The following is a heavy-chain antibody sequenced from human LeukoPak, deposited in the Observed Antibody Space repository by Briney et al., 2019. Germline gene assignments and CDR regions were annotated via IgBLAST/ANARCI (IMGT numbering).Heavy chain of an antibody. CDR1: GYTFTGYY. Sequence: ASVKVSCKASGYTFTGYYMHWVRQAPGQGLEWMGWINPHSGGTNYAQKFQGRVTMTRDTSISTAYMELSRLRSDDTAVYYCARLFYDSSGYYSLGFDYWGQGALVRVSS. D-gene: IGHD3-22*01. CDR2: INPHSGGT. V-gene: IGHV1-2*02. J-gene: IGHJ4*02. CDR3: ARLFYDSSGYYSLGFDY.